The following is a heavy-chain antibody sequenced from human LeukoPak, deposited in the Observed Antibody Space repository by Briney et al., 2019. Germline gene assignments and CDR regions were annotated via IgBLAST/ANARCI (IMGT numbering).Heavy chain of an antibody. Sequence: GASLRLSCAASGFTFSSYAMSWVRQAPGKGLEWVSAISGSGGSTYYADSVRGRFTISRDNSKNTLYLQMNSLRAEDTAVYYCAKVTKGTIDYWGQGTLVTVSS. CDR3: AKVTKGTIDY. V-gene: IGHV3-23*01. J-gene: IGHJ4*02. D-gene: IGHD1/OR15-1a*01. CDR2: ISGSGGST. CDR1: GFTFSSYA.